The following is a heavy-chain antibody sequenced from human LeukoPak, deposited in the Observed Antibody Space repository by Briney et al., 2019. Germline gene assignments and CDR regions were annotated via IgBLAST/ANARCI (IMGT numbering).Heavy chain of an antibody. CDR3: TTALDLIVVVPAAIV. CDR1: GFTFSNAW. J-gene: IGHJ4*02. D-gene: IGHD2-2*01. Sequence: GGSLRLSCAASGFTFSNAWMSWVRQAPGKGLEWVGRIKSKTDGGTTDYAAPVKGRFTISRDDSKNTLYLRMNSLKTEDTAVYYCTTALDLIVVVPAAIVWGQGTLVTVSS. V-gene: IGHV3-15*01. CDR2: IKSKTDGGTT.